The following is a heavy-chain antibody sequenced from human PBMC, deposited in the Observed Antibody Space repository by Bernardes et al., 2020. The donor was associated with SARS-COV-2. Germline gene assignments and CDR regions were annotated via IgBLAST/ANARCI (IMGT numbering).Heavy chain of an antibody. Sequence: SETLSLTCTVSGGSVSSGSYYWSWIRQPPGKGLEWIGYTYYSGSTNYNPSLKSRVTISVDTSKNQFSLKLSSVTAADTAVYYCARTVEIRTQYYYYYGMDVWGQGTTVTVSS. CDR2: TYYSGST. J-gene: IGHJ6*02. D-gene: IGHD4-4*01. V-gene: IGHV4-61*01. CDR1: GGSVSSGSYY. CDR3: ARTVEIRTQYYYYYGMDV.